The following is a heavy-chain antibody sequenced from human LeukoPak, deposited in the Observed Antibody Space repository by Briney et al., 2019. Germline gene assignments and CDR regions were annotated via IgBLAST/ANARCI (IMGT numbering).Heavy chain of an antibody. V-gene: IGHV4-38-2*02. D-gene: IGHD6-6*01. CDR1: GYSIRSDYY. Sequence: SSETLSLTCTVSGYSIRSDYYWGWIRQPPGKGLEWIGSIYHSATTYYNPSLKSRVSISVDTSKNQFSLKLSSVAAADTAVYYCARRGTSSSSQWYFDLWGRGTLVTVSS. J-gene: IGHJ2*01. CDR2: IYHSATT. CDR3: ARRGTSSSSQWYFDL.